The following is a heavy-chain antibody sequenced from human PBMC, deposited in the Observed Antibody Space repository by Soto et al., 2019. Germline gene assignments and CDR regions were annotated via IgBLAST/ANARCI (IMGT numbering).Heavy chain of an antibody. CDR3: ARDGGRHSGGMDY. J-gene: IGHJ4*02. D-gene: IGHD1-26*01. CDR2: IIPIFGTA. Sequence: QVQLVQSGAEVKKPGSSVKVSCKASGGTFSSYSINWVRQAPGQGLEWMGEIIPIFGTAHYAQKFQGRVTIAADESTSTAYMELSSLRSEDTAVYYCARDGGRHSGGMDYWGQGTLVTVSS. V-gene: IGHV1-69*01. CDR1: GGTFSSYS.